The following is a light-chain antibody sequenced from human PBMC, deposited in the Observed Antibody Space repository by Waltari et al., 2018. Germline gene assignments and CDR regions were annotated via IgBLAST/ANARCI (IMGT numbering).Light chain of an antibody. CDR2: KVS. CDR3: MQGTHWPPRWT. CDR1: QSLVHSDGNTY. J-gene: IGKJ1*01. V-gene: IGKV2-30*02. Sequence: DVVMTQSPLSLPVTLGQPASISCRSSQSLVHSDGNTYLNWFQQRPGQSPRRLIYKVSNRDSGVPDRFRVSGSGTDFTLTLSRVEAEDVGVYNCMQGTHWPPRWTFGQGTKVEIK.